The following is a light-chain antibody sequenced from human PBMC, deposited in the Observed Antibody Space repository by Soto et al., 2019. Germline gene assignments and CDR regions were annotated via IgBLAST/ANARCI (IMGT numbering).Light chain of an antibody. CDR3: SSYTSTNTWV. Sequence: QSALTQPASVSGSPGQSITISCTGTSSDVGGYNFVSWYQQHPGKAPKLIICEVTNRPSGVSDRFSGSKSDNTASLTISGLQGEDEAVYYCSSYTSTNTWVFGGGTKVTVL. J-gene: IGLJ3*02. CDR1: SSDVGGYNF. CDR2: EVT. V-gene: IGLV2-14*01.